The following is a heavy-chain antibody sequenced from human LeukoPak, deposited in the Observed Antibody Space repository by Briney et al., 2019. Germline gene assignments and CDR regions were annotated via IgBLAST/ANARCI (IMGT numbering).Heavy chain of an antibody. CDR3: AKRFCSGGSCNFYHYYGLDV. CDR2: ISGSGSST. CDR1: GFPFSSYG. D-gene: IGHD2-15*01. J-gene: IGHJ6*02. V-gene: IGHV3-23*01. Sequence: GGSLRLSCAASGFPFSSYGMHWVRQAPGQGLDWVSAISGSGSSTYYADSVKGRLTISRDNSRSTLYLQMNSLRVEDTAVYYCAKRFCSGGSCNFYHYYGLDVWGQGTTVTVSS.